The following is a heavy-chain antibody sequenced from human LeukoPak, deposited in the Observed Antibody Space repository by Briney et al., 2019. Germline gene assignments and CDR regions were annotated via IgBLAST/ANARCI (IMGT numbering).Heavy chain of an antibody. D-gene: IGHD6-13*01. J-gene: IGHJ4*02. CDR2: ISSSSSYI. V-gene: IGHV3-21*01. Sequence: PGGSLRLSCAASGFTFSSHSMNWVRQAPGKGLEWVSSISSSSSYIHYADSVKGRFTISRDNAKNSLYLQMNSLRAEDTAVYYCARGLEAAAGSFDYWGQGTLVTVSS. CDR3: ARGLEAAAGSFDY. CDR1: GFTFSSHS.